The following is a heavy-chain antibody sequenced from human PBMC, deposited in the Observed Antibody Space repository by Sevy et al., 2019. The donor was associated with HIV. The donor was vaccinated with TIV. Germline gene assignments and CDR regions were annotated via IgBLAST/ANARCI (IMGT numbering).Heavy chain of an antibody. D-gene: IGHD5-18*01. V-gene: IGHV3-48*03. Sequence: GGSLRLSCAASGFTFSSYEMNWVRQAPGKGLEWVSYISSSGSTIYYADSVKGRFTISRDNAKNSLYLQMNSLRAEDTAVYYCASAFSSYVPKYDAFDIWGQGTMVTVSS. J-gene: IGHJ3*02. CDR3: ASAFSSYVPKYDAFDI. CDR1: GFTFSSYE. CDR2: ISSSGSTI.